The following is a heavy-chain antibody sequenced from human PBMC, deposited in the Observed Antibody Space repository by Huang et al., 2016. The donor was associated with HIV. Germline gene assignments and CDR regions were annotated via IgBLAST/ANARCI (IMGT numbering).Heavy chain of an antibody. Sequence: EVLLVQSGAELKEPGESLKISCKASGYGFSSYWIGWVRQKPGKGLEWMGISYPRDSETKYSPSCDGQVTISADKSTRTAYLQWESLKAPDTAIYFCARQVDGFRSHFDFWGQGTLVSVSS. D-gene: IGHD5-18*01. CDR2: SYPRDSET. CDR3: ARQVDGFRSHFDF. V-gene: IGHV5-51*01. CDR1: GYGFSSYW. J-gene: IGHJ4*02.